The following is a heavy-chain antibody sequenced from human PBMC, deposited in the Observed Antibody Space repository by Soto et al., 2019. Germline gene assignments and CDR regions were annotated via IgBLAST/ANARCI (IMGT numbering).Heavy chain of an antibody. D-gene: IGHD3-22*01. CDR2: ISSSSSYI. CDR3: ARSGGTYYYDSSAPDY. J-gene: IGHJ4*02. V-gene: IGHV3-21*01. Sequence: GGSLRLSCAASGFTFSSYSMNWVRQAPGKGLEWVSSISSSSSYIYYADSVKGRFTISRDNAKNSLYLQMNSLRAEDTAVYYCARSGGTYYYDSSAPDYWGQGTLVTVSS. CDR1: GFTFSSYS.